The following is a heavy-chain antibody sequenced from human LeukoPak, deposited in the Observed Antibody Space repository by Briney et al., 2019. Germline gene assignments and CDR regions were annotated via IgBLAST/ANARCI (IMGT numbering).Heavy chain of an antibody. D-gene: IGHD3-22*01. CDR1: GYTLTELS. V-gene: IGHV1-24*01. J-gene: IGHJ4*02. Sequence: GASVKVSCKVSGYTLTELSMHWVRQAPGKGLEWMGGFDPEDGETIYAQKFQGRVTMTEDTSTDTAYMELSSLRSEDTAVYYRATLSYYYDSSGYYHKQDYWGQGTLVTVSS. CDR2: FDPEDGET. CDR3: ATLSYYYDSSGYYHKQDY.